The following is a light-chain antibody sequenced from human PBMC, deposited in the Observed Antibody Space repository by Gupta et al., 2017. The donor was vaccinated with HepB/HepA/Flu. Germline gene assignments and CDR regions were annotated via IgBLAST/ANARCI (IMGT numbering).Light chain of an antibody. V-gene: IGLV2-14*03. J-gene: IGLJ1*01. Sequence: QSVLTQPASVSASPGQSITISCTGTSSDVYNSNYVSWYQHHPGKGPKLIIYDGSNRPSGVSTRFSGSRSGKTVSLTISGLQGEDEADYYCGSYTSTTTSFIFGTGTKVTVL. CDR2: DGS. CDR3: GSYTSTTTSFI. CDR1: SSDVYNSNY.